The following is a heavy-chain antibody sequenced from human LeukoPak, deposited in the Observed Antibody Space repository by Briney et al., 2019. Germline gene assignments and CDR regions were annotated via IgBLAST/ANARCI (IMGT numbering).Heavy chain of an antibody. CDR1: GGSISSSSYY. Sequence: PSETLSLTCTVSGGSISSSSYYWGWIRQPPGKGLEWIGSIYYSGSTYYNPSLKSRVTISVDTSKNQFSLKLSSVTAADTAVYYCARLPYDRILGHEYHFDYWGQGTLVTVSS. CDR2: IYYSGST. J-gene: IGHJ4*02. CDR3: ARLPYDRILGHEYHFDY. D-gene: IGHD3-22*01. V-gene: IGHV4-39*01.